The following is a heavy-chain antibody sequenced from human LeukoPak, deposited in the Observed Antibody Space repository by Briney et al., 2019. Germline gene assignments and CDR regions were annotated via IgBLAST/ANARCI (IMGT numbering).Heavy chain of an antibody. CDR3: ARDRVLRYCDWASYYYYCMDV. CDR2: ISAYNGNT. D-gene: IGHD3-9*01. J-gene: IGHJ6*03. V-gene: IGHV1-18*01. CDR1: GFTFTSFG. Sequence: AAAVKVSCKASGFTFTSFGISWGRQAPGQGLEWMGWISAYNGNTNYAQKLQGRVTMTTDTSTSTAYMELRSLRSDDTAVYYRARDRVLRYCDWASYYYYCMDVWGKGTTVTVSS.